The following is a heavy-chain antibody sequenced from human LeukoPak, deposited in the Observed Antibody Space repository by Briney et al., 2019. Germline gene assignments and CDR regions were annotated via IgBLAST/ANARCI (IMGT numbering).Heavy chain of an antibody. Sequence: GGSLRLSCAASGFTFSSYAMHWVRQALGKGLEWVAVISYDGSNKYYADSVKGRFTISRDNSKNTLYLQMNSLRAEDTAVYYCAREPGSERYGMDVWGQGTTVTVSS. V-gene: IGHV3-30-3*01. D-gene: IGHD3-10*01. J-gene: IGHJ6*02. CDR1: GFTFSSYA. CDR2: ISYDGSNK. CDR3: AREPGSERYGMDV.